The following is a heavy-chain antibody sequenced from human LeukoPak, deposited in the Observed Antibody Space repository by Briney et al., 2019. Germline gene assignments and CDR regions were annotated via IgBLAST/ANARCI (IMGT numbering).Heavy chain of an antibody. V-gene: IGHV4-59*12. CDR1: GGSISNYY. Sequence: SETLSLTCTVSGGSISNYYWSWIRQPPEKGLEWIGYIYYNGNTKYNPSLKSRVTISVDTSKNQFSLKLSSVTAADTAVYYCARDYCSSTSCYLDYWGQGTLVTVSS. J-gene: IGHJ4*02. CDR2: IYYNGNT. D-gene: IGHD2-2*01. CDR3: ARDYCSSTSCYLDY.